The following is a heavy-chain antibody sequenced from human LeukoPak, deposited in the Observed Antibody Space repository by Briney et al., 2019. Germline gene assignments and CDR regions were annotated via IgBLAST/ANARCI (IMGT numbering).Heavy chain of an antibody. CDR1: GGSISSYY. D-gene: IGHD1-26*01. CDR3: ARRSPPRYYYGMDV. Sequence: SETLSLTCTVSGGSISSYYWSWIRQPPGKGLEWIWYIYYSGSTNYNPSLKSRVTISGDTSKNHFSLKLSSVTAADTAVYYCARRSPPRYYYGMDVWGQGTTVTVSS. V-gene: IGHV4-59*08. J-gene: IGHJ6*02. CDR2: IYYSGST.